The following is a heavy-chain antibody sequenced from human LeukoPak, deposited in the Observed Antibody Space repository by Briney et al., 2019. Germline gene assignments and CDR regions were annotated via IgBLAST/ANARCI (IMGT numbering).Heavy chain of an antibody. Sequence: ASVKVSCKASDYTFTSYGINWVRQAPGQGLEWMGWISASKGNTNYVQKFQGRVTMTTDTSTSTAYLELRSLRSDDTAVYYCARDEQAFCGGDCYPILAYWGQGTLVTVS. CDR1: DYTFTSYG. CDR2: ISASKGNT. J-gene: IGHJ4*02. D-gene: IGHD2-21*02. V-gene: IGHV1-18*01. CDR3: ARDEQAFCGGDCYPILAY.